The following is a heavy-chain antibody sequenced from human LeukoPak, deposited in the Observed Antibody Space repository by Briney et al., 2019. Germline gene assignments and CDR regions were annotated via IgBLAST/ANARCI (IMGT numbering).Heavy chain of an antibody. D-gene: IGHD6-19*01. J-gene: IGHJ4*02. CDR3: AKISSGWYYFDY. CDR1: GFTFSSYA. CDR2: ISGSGGST. V-gene: IGHV3-23*01. Sequence: GVSLRLSCAASGFTFSSYAMSWVRQAPGKGLEWVSAISGSGGSTYYADSVKGRFTISRDNSKNTLYLQMNSLRAEDTAVYYCAKISSGWYYFDYWGQGTLVTVSS.